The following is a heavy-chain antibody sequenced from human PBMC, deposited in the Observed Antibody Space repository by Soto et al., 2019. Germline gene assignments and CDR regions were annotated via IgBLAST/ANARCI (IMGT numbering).Heavy chain of an antibody. CDR2: IIPIFGTA. Sequence: SVKVSCKASGGTFSRYAISWVRQAPGQGLEWMGGIIPIFGTANYAQKFQGRVTITADKSTSTAYMELSSLRSEDTAVYYCAREPAGPDNWFDPWGQGALVTVSS. J-gene: IGHJ5*02. CDR3: AREPAGPDNWFDP. V-gene: IGHV1-69*06. D-gene: IGHD2-2*01. CDR1: GGTFSRYA.